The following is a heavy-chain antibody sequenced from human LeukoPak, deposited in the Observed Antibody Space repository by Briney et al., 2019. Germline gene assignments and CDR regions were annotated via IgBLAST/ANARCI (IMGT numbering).Heavy chain of an antibody. D-gene: IGHD3-10*01. J-gene: IGHJ5*02. Sequence: ASVKVSCKASGYTFTDYYMHWVRQAPGQGLEWMGIINPSGDSTNYAQKFQGRVTMTRDTSTSTVYMELSSLRSEDTAVYYCARTRAMVRGVINNWFDPWGQGTLVTVSS. CDR3: ARTRAMVRGVINNWFDP. CDR2: INPSGDST. V-gene: IGHV1-46*01. CDR1: GYTFTDYY.